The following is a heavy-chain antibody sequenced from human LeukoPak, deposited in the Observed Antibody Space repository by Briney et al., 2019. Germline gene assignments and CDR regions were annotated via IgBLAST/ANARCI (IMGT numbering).Heavy chain of an antibody. J-gene: IGHJ6*02. CDR1: GFTFSSYG. D-gene: IGHD3/OR15-3a*01. CDR2: ISYDGSNK. CDR3: AKGPRGSGTSYYYYGMDV. V-gene: IGHV3-30*18. Sequence: PGRSLRLSCAASGFTFSSYGMHWVRQAPGKGLEWVAVISYDGSNKYYADSVKGRFTISRDNSKNTLYLQMNSLRAEDTAVYYCAKGPRGSGTSYYYYGMDVWGQGTTVTVSS.